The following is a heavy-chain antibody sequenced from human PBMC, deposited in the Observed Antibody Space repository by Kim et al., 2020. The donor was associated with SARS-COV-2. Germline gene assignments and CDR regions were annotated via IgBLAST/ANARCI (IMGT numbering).Heavy chain of an antibody. CDR1: GFTFDDYT. J-gene: IGHJ6*02. CDR3: AKESGCCGGSSYSNYYSGMDV. D-gene: IGHD2-15*01. V-gene: IGHV3-43*01. Sequence: GGSLRLSCAASGFTFDDYTTHWVRQAPGKGLEWVSLISWDGGSTYYADSVKGRFTISRDNSKNSLYLQMNSLRTEDTALYYCAKESGCCGGSSYSNYYSGMDVWGQGTMVTVSS. CDR2: ISWDGGST.